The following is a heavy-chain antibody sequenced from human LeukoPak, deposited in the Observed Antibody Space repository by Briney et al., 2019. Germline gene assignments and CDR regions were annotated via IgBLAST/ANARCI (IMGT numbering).Heavy chain of an antibody. J-gene: IGHJ5*02. CDR3: AKGLVVVPAAPNWFDP. D-gene: IGHD2-2*01. CDR1: GFTFSSYA. CDR2: ISGSGGST. V-gene: IGHV3-23*01. Sequence: GGSLRLSCAASGFTFSSYAMSWVRQAPGKGLEWVSAISGSGGSTYYADSVKGRFTISRDNSKNTLYLQMNSLRAEDTAVYYCAKGLVVVPAAPNWFDPWGQGTLVTASS.